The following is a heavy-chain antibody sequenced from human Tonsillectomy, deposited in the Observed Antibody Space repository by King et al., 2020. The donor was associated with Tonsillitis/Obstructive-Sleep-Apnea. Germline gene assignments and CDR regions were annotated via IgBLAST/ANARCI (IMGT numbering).Heavy chain of an antibody. CDR2: IIPIFGTA. V-gene: IGHV1-69*01. J-gene: IGHJ6*03. CDR3: ARGTAMAPYCYYYYMDV. D-gene: IGHD5-18*01. Sequence: QLVQSGAEVKKPGSSVKVSCKASGGTFSSYAISWVRQAPGQGLEWMGGIIPIFGTANYAQKFQGRVTITADESTSTAYMELSSLRSEDTAVYYCARGTAMAPYCYYYYMDVWGKGTTVTVSS. CDR1: GGTFSSYA.